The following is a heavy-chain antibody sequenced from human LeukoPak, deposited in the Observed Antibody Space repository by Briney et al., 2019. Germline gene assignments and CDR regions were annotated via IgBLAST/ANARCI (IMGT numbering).Heavy chain of an antibody. CDR1: GGSFSGYY. D-gene: IGHD6-13*01. CDR2: INHSGST. CDR3: AKAAGGAHFDY. J-gene: IGHJ4*02. V-gene: IGHV4-34*01. Sequence: SETLSLTCAVYGGSFSGYYWSWIRQPPGKGLEWIGEINHSGSTNYNPSLKSRVTISVDTSKNQFSLKLSSVTAADTAVYYCAKAAGGAHFDYWGQGTLVTVSS.